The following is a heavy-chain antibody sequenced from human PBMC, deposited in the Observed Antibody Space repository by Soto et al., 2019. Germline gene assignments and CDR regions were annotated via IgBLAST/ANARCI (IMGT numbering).Heavy chain of an antibody. D-gene: IGHD2-21*02. V-gene: IGHV1-18*01. CDR1: GYTFSRYG. CDR3: ARESKCEPLPY. Sequence: QVQLVQSGAEVREPGASVKVSCKTSGYTFSRYGITWVRQATGHGLEWMGWIKGNTGHTIYALNLEDRPTISTDTYTSTSYVELRSLRSDDTAVYYCARESKCEPLPYWGQGTLVTVSS. CDR2: IKGNTGHT. J-gene: IGHJ4*02.